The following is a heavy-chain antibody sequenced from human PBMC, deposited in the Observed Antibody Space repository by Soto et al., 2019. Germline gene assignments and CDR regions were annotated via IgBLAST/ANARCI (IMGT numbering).Heavy chain of an antibody. V-gene: IGHV2-5*02. CDR2: IYWDDDK. D-gene: IGHD3-9*01. CDR1: GFSLSTSGVG. Sequence: SGPTLVNPTQTLTLTCTFSGFSLSTSGVGVGWIRQPPGKALEWLALIYWDDDKRYSPSLKSRLTITKDISKTQVVLTMTNMDPVDTPTDYCALSRAPSGILTCYYSGVKWFVPWGQGTLVAVSS. CDR3: ALSRAPSGILTCYYSGVKWFVP. J-gene: IGHJ5*02.